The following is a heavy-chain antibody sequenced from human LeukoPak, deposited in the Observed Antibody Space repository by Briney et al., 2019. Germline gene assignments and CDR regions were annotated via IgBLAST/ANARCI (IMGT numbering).Heavy chain of an antibody. CDR3: ARAGITIFGVVIQFDY. CDR2: IYYSGST. V-gene: IGHV4-59*01. D-gene: IGHD3-3*01. Sequence: SETLSLTCTVSGGSISSYYWSWSRHPPGEGLEWIGYIYYSGSTNYTPSLKSRGTISVDMSKNQFSLKLGSVTAADTAVYYCARAGITIFGVVIQFDYWGQGTLLGVSS. CDR1: GGSISSYY. J-gene: IGHJ4*01.